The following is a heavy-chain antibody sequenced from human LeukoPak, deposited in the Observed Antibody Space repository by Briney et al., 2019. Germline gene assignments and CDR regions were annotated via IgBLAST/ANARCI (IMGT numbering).Heavy chain of an antibody. J-gene: IGHJ6*02. CDR3: ARGGYFGSGPMDV. Sequence: GGSLRLSCAASGFTFGSYDMHWVRQAAGKGLEWVAGIDTAGGTYSPGSVRGRFTISRENAKNSFFLQMNSLRAGDTAVYYCARGGYFGSGPMDVWGQGTTVTVSS. CDR2: IDTAGGT. V-gene: IGHV3-13*01. CDR1: GFTFGSYD. D-gene: IGHD3-10*01.